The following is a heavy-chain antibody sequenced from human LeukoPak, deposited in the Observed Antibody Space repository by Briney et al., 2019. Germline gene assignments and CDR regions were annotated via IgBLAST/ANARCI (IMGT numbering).Heavy chain of an antibody. Sequence: PGGSLRLSCAASGFTFSSYAMSWVRQAPGKGLEWVSGTSGRDSTTYYADSVKGRFTISRENSKNTLYLQMNSLRAEDTAVYYCATSGGSYWSWGQGTLVTVSS. V-gene: IGHV3-23*01. CDR1: GFTFSSYA. CDR3: ATSGGSYWS. D-gene: IGHD1-26*01. J-gene: IGHJ5*02. CDR2: TSGRDSTT.